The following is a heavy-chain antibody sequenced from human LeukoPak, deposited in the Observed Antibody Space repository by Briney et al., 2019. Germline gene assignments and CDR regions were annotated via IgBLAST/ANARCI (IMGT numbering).Heavy chain of an antibody. CDR3: AKAPSHIVVVTAIRSYFDY. D-gene: IGHD2-21*02. Sequence: GGSLRLSCAASGFTFSSYAMSWVRQAPGKGLEWVSAISGSGGSTYYADSVKGRFTISRDNSKNTLYLQMNSLRAEDTAVYYCAKAPSHIVVVTAIRSYFDYWGQGTLVTVSS. V-gene: IGHV3-23*01. CDR1: GFTFSSYA. J-gene: IGHJ4*02. CDR2: ISGSGGST.